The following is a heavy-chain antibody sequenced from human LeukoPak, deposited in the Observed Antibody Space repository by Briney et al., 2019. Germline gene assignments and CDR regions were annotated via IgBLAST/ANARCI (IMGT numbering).Heavy chain of an antibody. CDR3: ATIKRGNIFGYFDF. V-gene: IGHV4-59*11. CDR1: GGSISSHY. CDR2: MYDTRST. J-gene: IGHJ4*02. D-gene: IGHD5-18*01. Sequence: PSETLSLTCTVPGGSISSHYWSWIRQPPGKGLEWIGYMYDTRSTKDSPSLKSRVTLSADTSKNQFSLRLSSVTAADTAVYYCATIKRGNIFGYFDFWGQGILVTVSS.